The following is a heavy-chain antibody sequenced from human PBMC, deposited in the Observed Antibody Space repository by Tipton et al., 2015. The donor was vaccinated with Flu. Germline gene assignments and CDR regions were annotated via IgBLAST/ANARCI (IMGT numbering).Heavy chain of an antibody. D-gene: IGHD1-26*01. J-gene: IGHJ3*02. Sequence: SLRLSCAASGFTFSSYWMHWVRQAPGKGLVWVSRINSDGSSTSYADSVKGRFTISRDNAKNTLYLQMNSLRAEDTAVYYCARVGSGSYYYAFDIWGQGTTVTVSS. CDR3: ARVGSGSYYYAFDI. CDR1: GFTFSSYW. V-gene: IGHV3-74*01. CDR2: INSDGSST.